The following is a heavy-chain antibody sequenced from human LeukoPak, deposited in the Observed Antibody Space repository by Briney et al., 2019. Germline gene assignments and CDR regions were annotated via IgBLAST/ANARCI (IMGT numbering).Heavy chain of an antibody. D-gene: IGHD1/OR15-1a*01. CDR1: GCSFTSYW. V-gene: IGHV5-51*01. J-gene: IGHJ4*02. CDR2: IYPGNYDT. CDR3: ARHEQGSATPCYDY. Sequence: PGGALEISCQCSGCSFTSYWIAWVRQVPGKGLEGMGIIYPGNYDTRYSPSFEGQVTITANKYISTAYLQWSSLKASDTAMYYCARHEQGSATPCYDYWGQGTLVTVSS.